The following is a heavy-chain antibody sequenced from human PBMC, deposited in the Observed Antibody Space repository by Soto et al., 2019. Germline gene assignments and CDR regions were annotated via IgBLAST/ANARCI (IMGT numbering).Heavy chain of an antibody. J-gene: IGHJ4*02. CDR3: ARARKATYITGGFDA. D-gene: IGHD3-3*01. CDR1: GGSISDYY. Sequence: QVQLQESGPGLVTPSETLSLTCSVAGGSISDYYWSWIRQSPEKGLEYIAYSSYGGITNLNGAPNGPVTMSIDTAKNQFSLKATSLTAADTAVYYCARARKATYITGGFDAWGQGTLVTVSS. V-gene: IGHV4-59*13. CDR2: SSYGGIT.